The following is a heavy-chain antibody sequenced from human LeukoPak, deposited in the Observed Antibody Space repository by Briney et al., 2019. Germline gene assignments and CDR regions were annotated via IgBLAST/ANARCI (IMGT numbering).Heavy chain of an antibody. J-gene: IGHJ4*02. V-gene: IGHV3-23*01. CDR1: GFTFNDYA. CDR2: ISGSGGST. CDR3: AKWSEDYDDY. Sequence: GGSLRLSCATSGFTFNDYAMNWVRQAPGKGLEWVAGISGSGGSTYYADSVKGRFTISRDDSKNTLYLQMNSLRAEDTAVYYCAKWSEDYDDYWGQGTLVTVSS.